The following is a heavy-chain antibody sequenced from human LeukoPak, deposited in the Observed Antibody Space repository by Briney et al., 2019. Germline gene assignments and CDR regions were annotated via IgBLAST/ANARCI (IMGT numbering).Heavy chain of an antibody. J-gene: IGHJ5*02. CDR1: GYPFTGYH. V-gene: IGHV1-2*02. Sequence: ASVKVSCKASGYPFTGYHVQWVRQAPGQGLEWMGRIYPDSGETIYAQKFQGRVTMTRDTSISTAYMELSRLTSDDTAVYYCAALGSRMKQRTDPWGQGTPVTVSS. CDR3: AALGSRMKQRTDP. CDR2: IYPDSGET. D-gene: IGHD7-27*01.